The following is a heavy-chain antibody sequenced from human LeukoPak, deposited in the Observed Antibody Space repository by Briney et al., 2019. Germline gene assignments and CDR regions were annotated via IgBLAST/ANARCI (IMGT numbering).Heavy chain of an antibody. D-gene: IGHD1-26*01. J-gene: IGHJ3*02. CDR1: GFTLSSNY. Sequence: GGSLRLSCAASGFTLSSNYMSWVRQAPGKGLEGVSVIYSGGSTYYTDSVTGRFTISRDNSKNTLYLQMNSLRAEDTAVYYCARDRAYSINAFDIWGQGTMVTVSS. CDR2: IYSGGST. V-gene: IGHV3-66*01. CDR3: ARDRAYSINAFDI.